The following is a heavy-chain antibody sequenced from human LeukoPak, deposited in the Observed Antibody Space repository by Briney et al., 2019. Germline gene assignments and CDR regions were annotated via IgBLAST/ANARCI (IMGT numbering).Heavy chain of an antibody. CDR2: ISDYNGDT. V-gene: IGHV1-18*01. J-gene: IGHJ3*02. CDR1: GYTFTSYG. D-gene: IGHD2-21*02. CDR3: AFDI. Sequence: ASVKVSCKASGYTFTSYGISWVRQAPGRGLEWMGWISDYNGDTNYAQKLQGRVTMTTDTSTSTAYYCARDLLYCGGDCYHDAFDIWGQGTMVTVSS.